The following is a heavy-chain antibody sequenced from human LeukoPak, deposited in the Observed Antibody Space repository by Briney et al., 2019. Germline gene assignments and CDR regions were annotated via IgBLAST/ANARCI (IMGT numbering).Heavy chain of an antibody. J-gene: IGHJ4*02. Sequence: SETPSLTCTVSGGSISSYYWSWILQPPGKGLEWIGYIYYSGSTNYNPSLKSRVTISVDTSKNQFSLKLSSVTAADTAVYYCARGYDFWSGYYPPYFDYWGQGTLVTVSS. V-gene: IGHV4-59*01. CDR2: IYYSGST. CDR1: GGSISSYY. CDR3: ARGYDFWSGYYPPYFDY. D-gene: IGHD3-3*01.